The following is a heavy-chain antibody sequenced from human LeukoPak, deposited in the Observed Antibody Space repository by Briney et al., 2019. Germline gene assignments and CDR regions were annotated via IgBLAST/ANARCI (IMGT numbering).Heavy chain of an antibody. J-gene: IGHJ5*02. CDR1: GGSISSFY. V-gene: IGHV4-59*08. CDR3: ARHVWFDP. CDR2: FFYSGST. Sequence: SETLSLTCTVSGGSISSFYWSWIRQPPGKGLEWIGYFFYSGSTNYNPSLRSRVTISIDTSKNQFSLKLKSVTAADTAVYYCARHVWFDPWGQGTLVTVSS.